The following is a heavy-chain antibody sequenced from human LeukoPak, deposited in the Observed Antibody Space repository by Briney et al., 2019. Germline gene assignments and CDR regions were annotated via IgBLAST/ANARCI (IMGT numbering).Heavy chain of an antibody. D-gene: IGHD6-19*01. CDR3: AKDIRIYSSGWFDAFDI. CDR1: GFTFDDYA. Sequence: GRSLRLSCAASGFTFDDYAMHWVRQAPGKGLEWVSGISWNSGSIGYADSVKGRFTISRDNAKNSLYLQMNSLRAEDTALYYCAKDIRIYSSGWFDAFDIWGQGTMVTVSS. V-gene: IGHV3-9*01. J-gene: IGHJ3*02. CDR2: ISWNSGSI.